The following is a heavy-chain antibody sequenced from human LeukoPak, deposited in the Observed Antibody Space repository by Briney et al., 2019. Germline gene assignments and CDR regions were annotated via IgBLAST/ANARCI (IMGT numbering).Heavy chain of an antibody. CDR3: ARAKSITGTPSLPRGPINFYFDY. D-gene: IGHD1-7*01. CDR2: ISSSSSYI. Sequence: GGSLRLSCAASGFTFSSYSMNWVRQAPGKGLEWVSSISSSSSYIYYADSVKGRFTISRDNAKNSLYLQMNSLRAEDTAVYYCARAKSITGTPSLPRGPINFYFDYWGQGTLVTVSS. CDR1: GFTFSSYS. J-gene: IGHJ4*02. V-gene: IGHV3-21*01.